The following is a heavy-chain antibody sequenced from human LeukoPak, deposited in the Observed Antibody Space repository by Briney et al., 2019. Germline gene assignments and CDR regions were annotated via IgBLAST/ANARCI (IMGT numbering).Heavy chain of an antibody. J-gene: IGHJ4*02. V-gene: IGHV3-23*05. CDR3: ANSSWEMGFDY. CDR1: GFTFSSYW. CDR2: LDPTSTYI. Sequence: GGSLRLSCAASGFTFSSYWMSWVRLVPGKGLEWVSALDPTSTYIYYGDSVKGRFTVSRDNSRNALFLHMNGLRAEDTAVYYCANSSWEMGFDYWGQGTLVTVSS. D-gene: IGHD5-24*01.